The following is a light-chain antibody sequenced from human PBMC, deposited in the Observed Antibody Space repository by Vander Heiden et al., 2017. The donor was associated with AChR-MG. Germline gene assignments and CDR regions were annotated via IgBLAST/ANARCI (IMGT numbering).Light chain of an antibody. CDR1: QSISSY. CDR3: QQSYSTPLYT. Sequence: DIQMTQSPPSLSASVGDRVTSTCRASQSISSYLNWYQQKPGKAPKLLIYAASSLQSGVPSRFSGSGSGTDFTLTISSLQPEDFATYYCQQSYSTPLYTFGQGTKLEIK. CDR2: AAS. J-gene: IGKJ2*01. V-gene: IGKV1-39*01.